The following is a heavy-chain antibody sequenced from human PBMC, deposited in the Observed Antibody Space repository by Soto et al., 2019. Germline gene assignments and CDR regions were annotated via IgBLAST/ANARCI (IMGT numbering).Heavy chain of an antibody. CDR3: ARIPVDTYMINWFDP. CDR2: IYYSGIT. D-gene: IGHD5-18*01. CDR1: GGSVSSGDYY. Sequence: SETLSLTCTVSGGSVSSGDYYWSWIRQPPGKGLEWIGYIYYSGITNYNPSLKSRVSISLDTSKNQFSLRLTSVTAADTAVYYCARIPVDTYMINWFDPWGQGTLVTVSS. J-gene: IGHJ5*02. V-gene: IGHV4-61*08.